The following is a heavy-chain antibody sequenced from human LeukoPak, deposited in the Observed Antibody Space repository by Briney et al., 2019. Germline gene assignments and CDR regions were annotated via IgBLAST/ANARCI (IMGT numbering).Heavy chain of an antibody. CDR3: IRVSGYVWLFDAFDI. J-gene: IGHJ3*02. D-gene: IGHD5-12*01. CDR2: IRYDENNK. CDR1: GFTFSNYG. V-gene: IGHV3-30*02. Sequence: GGSLRLSCAASGFTFSNYGMHWVRQAPGKGLEWLAFIRYDENNKYYADSVKGRFTISRDNSKNTLYLQMNSLRAEDTAVYYCIRVSGYVWLFDAFDIWGQGTMVTVSS.